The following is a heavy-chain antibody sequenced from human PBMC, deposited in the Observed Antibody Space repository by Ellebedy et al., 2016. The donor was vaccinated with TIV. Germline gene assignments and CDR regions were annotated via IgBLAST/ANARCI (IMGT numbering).Heavy chain of an antibody. CDR1: GYSFTSYW. CDR2: IYPGDSGT. D-gene: IGHD3-22*01. J-gene: IGHJ4*02. CDR3: ARHWADSSGYLSPSFDY. Sequence: GESLKISCKGSGYSFTSYWIGWVRQMPGKGLEWMGIIYPGDSGTRYSPSFQGQVTISADKSISTAYLQWSSLKASDTAMYYCARHWADSSGYLSPSFDYWGQGTLVTVSS. V-gene: IGHV5-51*01.